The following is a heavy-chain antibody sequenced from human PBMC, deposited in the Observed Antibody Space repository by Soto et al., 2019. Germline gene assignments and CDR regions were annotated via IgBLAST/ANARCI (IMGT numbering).Heavy chain of an antibody. CDR2: ISYDGSNK. Sequence: ESGGGVVQPGRSLRLSCAASGFTFSSYAMHWVRQAPGKGLEWVAVISYDGSNKYYADSVKGRFTISRDNSKNTLYLQMNSLRAEDTAVYYCARDLDYYGSGSYSRIPFDPWGQGTLVTVSS. D-gene: IGHD3-10*01. CDR3: ARDLDYYGSGSYSRIPFDP. CDR1: GFTFSSYA. J-gene: IGHJ5*02. V-gene: IGHV3-30-3*01.